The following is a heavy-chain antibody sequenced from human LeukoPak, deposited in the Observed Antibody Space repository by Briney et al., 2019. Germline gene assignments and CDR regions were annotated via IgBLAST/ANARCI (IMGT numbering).Heavy chain of an antibody. J-gene: IGHJ4*02. CDR1: GFTFSEYY. CDR3: AREMDGPYGSGSPLDY. Sequence: GRSLRLFCAPSGFTFSEYYMSWIRQAPGKGREWVSYISSSGSTTHYADSVKGRFTISRDNAKNSLYLQMNRLREEDTAVYYCAREMDGPYGSGSPLDYWGQGALVTVSS. D-gene: IGHD3-10*01. CDR2: ISSSGSTT. V-gene: IGHV3-11*01.